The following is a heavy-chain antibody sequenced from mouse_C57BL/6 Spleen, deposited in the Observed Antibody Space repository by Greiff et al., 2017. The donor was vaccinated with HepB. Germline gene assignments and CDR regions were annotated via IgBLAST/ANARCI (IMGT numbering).Heavy chain of an antibody. CDR3: ARTRTTVVAFDY. CDR1: GYTFTSYW. Sequence: VKLQESGAELVKPGASVKLSCKASGYTFTSYWMHWVKQRPGQGLEWIGMIHPNSGSTNYNEKFKSKATLTVDKSSSTAYMQLSSRTSEDSAVYYCARTRTTVVAFDYWGQGTTLTVSS. CDR2: IHPNSGST. V-gene: IGHV1-64*01. D-gene: IGHD1-1*01. J-gene: IGHJ2*01.